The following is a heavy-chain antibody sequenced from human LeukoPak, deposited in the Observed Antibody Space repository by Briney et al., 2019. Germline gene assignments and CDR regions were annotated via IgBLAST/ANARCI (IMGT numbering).Heavy chain of an antibody. CDR2: IWHDGSAE. Sequence: GGSLRLSCAASGFIFSNYGMYWVRQAPGEGLDWVAVIWHDGSAEFYADSVKGRFSISRDDSKNTVHLQMNSLRAEDTALYYCARGSRGGWSGYFDYWGQGIVVTVSS. V-gene: IGHV3-33*07. D-gene: IGHD6-19*01. CDR1: GFIFSNYG. CDR3: ARGSRGGWSGYFDY. J-gene: IGHJ4*02.